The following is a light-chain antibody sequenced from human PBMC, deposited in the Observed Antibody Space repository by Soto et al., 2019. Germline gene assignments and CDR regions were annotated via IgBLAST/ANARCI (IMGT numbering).Light chain of an antibody. J-gene: IGLJ1*01. CDR1: SSNIGNNY. Sequence: QLVLTQPPSASGTPGQRVTISCSGSSSNIGNNYVNWYQQLPGTAPKLLIYGNDRRPSGVPARFSGSKSGTSASLAISGLQSEDEADYYCATWEDSLNARYVFGTGTKVTVL. CDR3: ATWEDSLNARYV. CDR2: GND. V-gene: IGLV1-44*01.